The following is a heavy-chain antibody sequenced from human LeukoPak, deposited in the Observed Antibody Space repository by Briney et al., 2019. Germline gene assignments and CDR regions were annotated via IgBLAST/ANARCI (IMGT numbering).Heavy chain of an antibody. CDR1: GFSFRTYW. CDR2: ISGSGGST. Sequence: GGSLRLSCAASGFSFRTYWMSWVRRAPGKGLEWVSAISGSGGSTYYADSVKGRFTISRDNSKNTLYLQMNSLRAEDTAVYYCANYDTNYIGGQGTLLAVSS. CDR3: ANYDTNYI. D-gene: IGHD1-7*01. V-gene: IGHV3-23*01. J-gene: IGHJ4*02.